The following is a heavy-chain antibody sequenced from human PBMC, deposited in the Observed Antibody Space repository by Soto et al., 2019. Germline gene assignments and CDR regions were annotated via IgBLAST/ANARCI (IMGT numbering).Heavy chain of an antibody. J-gene: IGHJ6*03. CDR1: GGSISSGGYS. D-gene: IGHD5-18*01. V-gene: IGHV4-61*08. CDR3: AREWLRSSNYMDV. CDR2: IYYSGST. Sequence: XXTLSLACAVSGGSISSGGYSWGSIPQPPGKGLEWIGYIYYSGSTNYNPSLKSRVTISVDTSKNQFYLKLRSVTAADTAVYYCAREWLRSSNYMDVWGKGTTVTVS.